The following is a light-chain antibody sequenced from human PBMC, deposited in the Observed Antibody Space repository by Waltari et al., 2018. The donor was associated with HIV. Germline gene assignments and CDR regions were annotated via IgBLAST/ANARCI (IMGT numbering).Light chain of an antibody. CDR2: DVS. CDR1: SSDVGGYNS. Sequence: QSALTQPASVSGSPGQSITISCTGNSSDVGGYNSVAWYQQHPGKAPKLVIYDVSNRPAVVPDRFSGAKAGNTASLTISGLQAEDEADYYCKSKTSSSTPCVFGTGTKVTVL. V-gene: IGLV2-14*03. CDR3: KSKTSSSTPCV. J-gene: IGLJ1*01.